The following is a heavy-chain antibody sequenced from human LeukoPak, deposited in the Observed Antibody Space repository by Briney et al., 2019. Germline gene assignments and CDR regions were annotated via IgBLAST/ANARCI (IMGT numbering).Heavy chain of an antibody. CDR3: ATSRSFDY. V-gene: IGHV3-7*01. CDR1: GFTFTSYW. CDR2: IKQDGSEK. J-gene: IGHJ4*02. D-gene: IGHD2-2*01. Sequence: GGSLRLSCAASGFTFTSYWMSWIRQAPGKGLEWVANIKQDGSEKYYVDSVKGRFTISRENAKNSLYLQMNSLRAEDTAVYYCATSRSFDYWGQGILVTVSS.